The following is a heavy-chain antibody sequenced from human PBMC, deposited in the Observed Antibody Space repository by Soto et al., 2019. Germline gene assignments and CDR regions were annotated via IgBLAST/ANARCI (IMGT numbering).Heavy chain of an antibody. CDR1: GYTITSYA. Sequence: ASVTVYCQASGYTITSYAMHWVRQAPGQRLEWMGWINAGNGNTKYSQKFQGRVTITRDTSASTAYMELSSLRSEDTAVYYCARGPYSSSVYYYYYGMDVWGQGTTVTVSS. J-gene: IGHJ6*02. CDR3: ARGPYSSSVYYYYYGMDV. V-gene: IGHV1-3*01. CDR2: INAGNGNT. D-gene: IGHD6-13*01.